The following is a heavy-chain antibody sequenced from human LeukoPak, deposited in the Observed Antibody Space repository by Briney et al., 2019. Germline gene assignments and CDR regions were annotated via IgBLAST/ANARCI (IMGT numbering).Heavy chain of an antibody. CDR2: IIPIFGTA. D-gene: IGHD5-12*01. CDR3: ARAPRVATPAFDI. CDR1: GFTFSSYA. V-gene: IGHV1-69*01. Sequence: GGSLRLSCAASGFTFSSYAISWVRQAPGQGLEWMGGIIPIFGTANYAQKFQGRVTITADESTSTAYMELSSLRSEDTAVYYCARAPRVATPAFDIWGQGTMVTVSS. J-gene: IGHJ3*02.